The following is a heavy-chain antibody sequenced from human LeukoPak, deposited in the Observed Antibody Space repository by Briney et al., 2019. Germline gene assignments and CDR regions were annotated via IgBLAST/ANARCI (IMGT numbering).Heavy chain of an antibody. V-gene: IGHV3-33*06. Sequence: GGSLRLSCAASGFTFSSYGMHWVRQAPGKGLEWVAVIWYDGSNKYYADSVKGRFTISRDNSKNTLYLQMNSLRAEDTAVYYCAKERGGYRVTMLSDIWGQGTMVTVSS. D-gene: IGHD3-22*01. J-gene: IGHJ3*02. CDR2: IWYDGSNK. CDR1: GFTFSSYG. CDR3: AKERGGYRVTMLSDI.